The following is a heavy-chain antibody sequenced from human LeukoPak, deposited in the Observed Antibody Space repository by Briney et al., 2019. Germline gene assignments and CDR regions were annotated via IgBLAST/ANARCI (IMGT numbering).Heavy chain of an antibody. CDR2: IYSGGST. CDR3: AREVAAGHYHDAFDI. D-gene: IGHD6-13*01. V-gene: IGHV3-66*01. J-gene: IGHJ3*02. Sequence: GGSLRLSCAASGFTVSSNYMSWVRQAPGKGPEWVSVIYSGGSTYYADSVKGRFTISRDNSKNTLYLQMNSLRAEDTAVYYCAREVAAGHYHDAFDIWGQGTMVTVSS. CDR1: GFTVSSNY.